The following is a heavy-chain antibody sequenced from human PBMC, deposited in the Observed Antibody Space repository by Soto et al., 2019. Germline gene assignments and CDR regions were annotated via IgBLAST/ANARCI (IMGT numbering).Heavy chain of an antibody. J-gene: IGHJ4*02. CDR1: GYIFASYA. CDR3: ARDSPPADY. CDR2: ISAYNGNT. Sequence: GSVKVSCKASGYIFASYAISWVRQAPGQGLEWMGWISAYNGNTNYAQKLQGRVTMTTDTSTSTAYMELRSLRSDDTAVYYCARDSPPADYWGQGTLVTVSS. V-gene: IGHV1-18*01.